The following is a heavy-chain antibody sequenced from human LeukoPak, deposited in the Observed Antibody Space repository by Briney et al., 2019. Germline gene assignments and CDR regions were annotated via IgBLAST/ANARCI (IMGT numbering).Heavy chain of an antibody. V-gene: IGHV3-7*01. CDR1: GFTSSGYW. CDR2: IKQDGSPK. CDR3: AKLARGDGFDL. Sequence: GGSLRLSCAASGFTSSGYWMSWVRQAPGNGLEWVASIKQDGSPKKYVDPVKGRFTISGDNAKNSVYLQMNSLRAEDTAVYYCAKLARGDGFDLWGQGTKVTVPS. J-gene: IGHJ3*01.